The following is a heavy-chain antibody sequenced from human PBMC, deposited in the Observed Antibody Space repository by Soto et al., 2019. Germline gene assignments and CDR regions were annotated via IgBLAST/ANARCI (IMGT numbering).Heavy chain of an antibody. CDR1: GGSISSYY. Sequence: PSETLSLTCTVSGGSISSYYWSWIRQPPGRGMEWIGYIYYSGSSNHNPSLKSRVTMAVDTSKNQFSLKLNSVSAADTAVYYCARLVGNWYFDVWGRGTLVTVSS. V-gene: IGHV4-59*01. J-gene: IGHJ2*01. CDR2: IYYSGSS. D-gene: IGHD1-1*01. CDR3: ARLVGNWYFDV.